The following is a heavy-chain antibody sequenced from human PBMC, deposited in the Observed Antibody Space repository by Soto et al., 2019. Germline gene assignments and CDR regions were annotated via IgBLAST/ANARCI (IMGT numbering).Heavy chain of an antibody. CDR2: INHSGST. D-gene: IGHD6-13*01. CDR3: ASFGSSWYSGYYYGMDV. CDR1: GGSFGGYY. V-gene: IGHV4-34*01. J-gene: IGHJ6*02. Sequence: SETLSLTCAVYGGSFGGYYWSWIRQPPGKGLEWIGEINHSGSTNYNPSLKSRVTISVDTSKNQFSLKLSSVTPADTAVYYCASFGSSWYSGYYYGMDVWGQGTTVTVSS.